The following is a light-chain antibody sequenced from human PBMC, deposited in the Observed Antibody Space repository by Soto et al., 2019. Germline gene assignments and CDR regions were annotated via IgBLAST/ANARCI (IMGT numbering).Light chain of an antibody. CDR1: STDVDSYIY. Sequence: QSALTQPASVSGSPGQSITISCTGTSTDVDSYIYVSWYQQHPGKAPKLMIYEVSNRPSGVSNRFSGSKSGNTASLTISGLQAEDEADYYCNSYTSIGTQVFGTGTKVTVL. CDR2: EVS. CDR3: NSYTSIGTQV. V-gene: IGLV2-14*01. J-gene: IGLJ1*01.